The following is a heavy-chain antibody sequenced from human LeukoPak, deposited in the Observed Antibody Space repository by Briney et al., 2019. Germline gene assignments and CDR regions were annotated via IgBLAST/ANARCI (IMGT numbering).Heavy chain of an antibody. CDR2: INPSGGST. V-gene: IGHV1-46*01. CDR1: GYSFSTYF. D-gene: IGHD6-13*01. J-gene: IGHJ4*02. Sequence: ASVKVSCKTSGYSFSTYFMHWVRQAPGQGLEWMGIINPSGGSTSYAQKFQGRVTMTRDMSTGTVYMELSSLRSEDTAVYYCARERAAAGNRFNDYWGQGTLVTVSS. CDR3: ARERAAAGNRFNDY.